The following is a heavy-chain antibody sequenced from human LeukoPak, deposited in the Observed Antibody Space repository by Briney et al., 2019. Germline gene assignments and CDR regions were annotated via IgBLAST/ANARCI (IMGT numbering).Heavy chain of an antibody. CDR1: GYTFTSYG. V-gene: IGHV1-18*01. CDR2: ISSYNGNT. J-gene: IGHJ3*02. CDR3: ARRVAVARRDAFDI. Sequence: ASVKVSCKASGYTFTSYGISWVRQAPGQGLEWMGWISSYNGNTNYAQKLQGRVTTSTDTSTGTAYMELRSLRSDDTAVYYCARRVAVARRDAFDIWGQGTMVTVSS. D-gene: IGHD6-19*01.